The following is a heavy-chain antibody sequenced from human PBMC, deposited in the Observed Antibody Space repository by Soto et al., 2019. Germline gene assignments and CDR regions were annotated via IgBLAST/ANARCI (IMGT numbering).Heavy chain of an antibody. CDR3: AKVTKRAAAGRYEYYKYGMDV. J-gene: IGHJ6*02. CDR1: GFAFSTYA. D-gene: IGHD6-13*01. V-gene: IGHV3-23*01. CDR2: ISGSGGSS. Sequence: GGSLRLSCAAAGFAFSTYAMTWVRQAPGKGLEWVSVISGSGGSSYYAASVKGRFTISRDNSKNTLFLQMNGLRAEDTAVYYCAKVTKRAAAGRYEYYKYGMDVWGLGTLVTVSS.